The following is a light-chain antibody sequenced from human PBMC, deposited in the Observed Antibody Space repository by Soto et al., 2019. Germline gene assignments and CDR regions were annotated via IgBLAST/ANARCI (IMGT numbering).Light chain of an antibody. V-gene: IGKV3-15*01. Sequence: EKVMTQSPATLSVSPGGRATLSFRASQSVGSTLAWYQQKPGQPPRLLIYDASTRATGIPARFSGSGSGTEFTLTISSLQSEDFAVYYCQQYNTWPRKFGQGTKVDIK. J-gene: IGKJ1*01. CDR1: QSVGST. CDR2: DAS. CDR3: QQYNTWPRK.